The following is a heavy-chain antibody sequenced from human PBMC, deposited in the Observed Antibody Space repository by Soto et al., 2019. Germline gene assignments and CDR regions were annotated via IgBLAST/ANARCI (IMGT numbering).Heavy chain of an antibody. CDR1: GFTVSNNY. CDR3: ATYSSLDY. Sequence: GGSLRLSCAASGFTVSNNYMSWVRQAPGKGLEWVSLIYSGGSTFYADSVKGRFTISRDNSKNTLFLQMNSLRAEDTAVYFCATYSSLDYWGQGTLVTVSS. J-gene: IGHJ4*02. D-gene: IGHD6-13*01. V-gene: IGHV3-53*01. CDR2: IYSGGST.